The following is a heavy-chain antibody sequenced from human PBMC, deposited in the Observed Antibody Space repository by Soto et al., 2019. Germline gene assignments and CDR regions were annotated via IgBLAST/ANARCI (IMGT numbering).Heavy chain of an antibody. D-gene: IGHD6-13*01. CDR2: ISACNGNT. CDR3: ARVRKVPSRAPIRWQQLVSITTYYYGMDV. J-gene: IGHJ6*02. Sequence: GASVKVSCKASGYTLTSYGISWVRQAPGQGLEWMGWISACNGNTNYAQKLQGRVTMTTDTSTSTAYMELRSLRSDDTAVYYCARVRKVPSRAPIRWQQLVSITTYYYGMDVWGQGTTVTVSS. CDR1: GYTLTSYG. V-gene: IGHV1-18*01.